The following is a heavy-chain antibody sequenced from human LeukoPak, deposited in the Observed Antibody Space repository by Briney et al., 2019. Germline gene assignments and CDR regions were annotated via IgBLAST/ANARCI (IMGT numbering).Heavy chain of an antibody. CDR1: GFTFSSYS. CDR2: ISSSSSTI. Sequence: GGSLRLSCAASGFTFSSYSMNWVRQAPGKGLERVSYISSSSSTIYYADSVKGRFTISRDNAKNSLYLQMNSLRAEDTAVYYCAGWPRYYYDSSGNYPYWGQGTLVTVSS. J-gene: IGHJ4*02. CDR3: AGWPRYYYDSSGNYPY. V-gene: IGHV3-48*04. D-gene: IGHD3-22*01.